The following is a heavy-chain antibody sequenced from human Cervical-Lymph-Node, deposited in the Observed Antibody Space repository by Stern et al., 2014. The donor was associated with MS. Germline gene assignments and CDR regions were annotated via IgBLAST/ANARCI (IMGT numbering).Heavy chain of an antibody. J-gene: IGHJ4*02. Sequence: EMQLVESGGGLVQPGGSLRLSCVGSGFTFKNFAMTWVRQAPGQGLEWIAGSGSDGATHFADSVRGRFSLSRDNSKNTLYLQMDSLRAEDTAVYYCGKDLFYWSADSWGQGSLVTVSS. V-gene: IGHV3-23*04. D-gene: IGHD3-3*01. CDR2: SGSDGAT. CDR1: GFTFKNFA. CDR3: GKDLFYWSADS.